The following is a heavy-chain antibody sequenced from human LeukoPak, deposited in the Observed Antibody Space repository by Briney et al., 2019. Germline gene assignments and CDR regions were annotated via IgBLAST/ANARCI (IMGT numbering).Heavy chain of an antibody. CDR3: ARRAGAYSHPYDY. J-gene: IGHJ4*02. CDR1: GFTVSSNS. Sequence: GGSLRLSCTVSGFTVSSNSMSWVRQAPGKGLEGGSFIYSSVTHYSDSVKGRFTISRDNSKNTLFLQVNSLRAEDTAVYYCARRAGAYSHPYDYWGQGTLVTVSS. D-gene: IGHD4/OR15-4a*01. V-gene: IGHV3-53*01. CDR2: IYSSVT.